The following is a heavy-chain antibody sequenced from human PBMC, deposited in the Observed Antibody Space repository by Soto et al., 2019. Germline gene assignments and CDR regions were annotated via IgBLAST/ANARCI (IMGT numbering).Heavy chain of an antibody. CDR3: ARDFPGGEHPFYNIMEV. CDR2: VSWNSANI. Sequence: EVQLVESGGGLVQPGRSLRLSCAASGFTFDDHAMHWVRQVPGKGLEWVSAVSWNSANIGYEESVKGRFTISSDNAKCSLYLQMNSLRPEDTALYYCARDFPGGEHPFYNIMEVWGQGTTVTVSS. J-gene: IGHJ6*02. CDR1: GFTFDDHA. D-gene: IGHD1-1*01. V-gene: IGHV3-9*01.